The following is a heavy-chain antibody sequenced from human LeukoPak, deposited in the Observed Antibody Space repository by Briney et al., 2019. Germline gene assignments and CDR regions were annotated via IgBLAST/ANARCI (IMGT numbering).Heavy chain of an antibody. J-gene: IGHJ4*02. CDR3: ARVYGDLHLDY. CDR1: GYTFTSYY. V-gene: IGHV1-46*01. Sequence: ASVKVSCKASGYTFTSYYMHWVRQAPGQGLEWMGIINPSGGSTSYAQKFQGRVTITADKSTSTAYMELSSLRSEDTAVYYCARVYGDLHLDYWGQGTLVTVSS. D-gene: IGHD4-17*01. CDR2: INPSGGST.